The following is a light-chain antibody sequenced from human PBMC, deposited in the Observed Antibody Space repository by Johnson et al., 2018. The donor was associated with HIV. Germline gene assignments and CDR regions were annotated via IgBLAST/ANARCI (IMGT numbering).Light chain of an antibody. V-gene: IGLV1-51*02. CDR1: SSNIEHNY. J-gene: IGLJ1*01. CDR2: ENH. Sequence: VLSQPPSVSAAPGQKVTISCSGSSSNIEHNYISWYQQLPGTAPKLLIYENHKRPSGVPYRFSGSKSGTSASLAISGLQSGDEADYYCAAWDDSLNALCVFGTGTKVTVL. CDR3: AAWDDSLNALCV.